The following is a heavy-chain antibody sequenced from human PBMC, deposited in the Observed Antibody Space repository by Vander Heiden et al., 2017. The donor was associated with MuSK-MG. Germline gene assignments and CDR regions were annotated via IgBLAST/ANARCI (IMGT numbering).Heavy chain of an antibody. Sequence: EVQLLESGGGLVQPGGSLRLSCEASGFTFSSYAMSWVRQAPGKGLEWVSAISGSGGSTYYADSVKGRFTISRDNSKNTLYLQMNSLRAEDTAVYYCAKRSGWYSRVFDYWGQGTLVTVSS. CDR2: ISGSGGST. D-gene: IGHD6-19*01. J-gene: IGHJ4*02. CDR3: AKRSGWYSRVFDY. CDR1: GFTFSSYA. V-gene: IGHV3-23*01.